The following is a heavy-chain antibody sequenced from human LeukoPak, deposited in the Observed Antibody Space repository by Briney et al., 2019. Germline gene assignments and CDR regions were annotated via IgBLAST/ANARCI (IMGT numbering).Heavy chain of an antibody. D-gene: IGHD3-9*01. J-gene: IGHJ4*02. V-gene: IGHV5-51*01. CDR3: ARLFSTGYYEPYGY. CDR1: GYSFTNYW. CDR2: IYPGDSDT. Sequence: GASLKISCKGSGYSFTNYWIGWVRQLPGKGLEWMGIIYPGDSDTRYSPSFQGQVTISADKSISTAYLQWNSLKASDTVMYYCARLFSTGYYEPYGYWGQGTLVTVSS.